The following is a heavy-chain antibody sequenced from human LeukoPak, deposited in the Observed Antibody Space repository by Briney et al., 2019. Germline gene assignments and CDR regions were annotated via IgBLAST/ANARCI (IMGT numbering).Heavy chain of an antibody. Sequence: GGSLRLSCAASGFTFSNHGMNWVRQAPGKGLEWLSGVSPPGGGTYYADSVKGRFTISRDDSKNTLSLQMNSLRVEDTATYYCARDLAWGAFDYWGQGTLVTVSS. CDR1: GFTFSNHG. D-gene: IGHD7-27*01. CDR3: ARDLAWGAFDY. CDR2: VSPPGGGT. V-gene: IGHV3-23*01. J-gene: IGHJ4*02.